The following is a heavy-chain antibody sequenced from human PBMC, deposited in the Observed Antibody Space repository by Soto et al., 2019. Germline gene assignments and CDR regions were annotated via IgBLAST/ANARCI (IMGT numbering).Heavy chain of an antibody. J-gene: IGHJ4*02. CDR2: ISSSSSYI. Sequence: EVQLVESGGGLVKPGGSLRLSCAASGFTFSSYSMNWVRQAPGKGLEWVSSISSSSSYIYYADSVKGRFTISRDNAKNSLYLQMNSLRAEETAVYYCARDSVRLAVAGTPTDYWGQGTLVTVSS. CDR3: ARDSVRLAVAGTPTDY. CDR1: GFTFSSYS. V-gene: IGHV3-21*01. D-gene: IGHD6-19*01.